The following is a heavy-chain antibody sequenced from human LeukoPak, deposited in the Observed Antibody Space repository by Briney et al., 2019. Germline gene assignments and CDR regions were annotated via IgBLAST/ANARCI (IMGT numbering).Heavy chain of an antibody. CDR3: TAGTGRSDFDY. J-gene: IGHJ4*02. Sequence: GGSLRLSCAASGVTFSNAWMSWVRQAPGRGLEWVGRIKRKGDDGTIDYAAPVKGRLSISRDDSKNTLYLEMNSLKSDDTAVYYCTAGTGRSDFDYWGQGTLVTVSS. V-gene: IGHV3-15*01. CDR2: IKRKGDDGTI. CDR1: GVTFSNAW. D-gene: IGHD3/OR15-3a*01.